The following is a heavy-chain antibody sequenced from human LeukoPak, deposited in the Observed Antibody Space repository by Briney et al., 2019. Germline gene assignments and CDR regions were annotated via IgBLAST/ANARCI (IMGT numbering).Heavy chain of an antibody. CDR3: ARGRNLHQLLSRWFDP. CDR2: INHSGST. J-gene: IGHJ5*02. CDR1: GGSFSGYY. D-gene: IGHD2-2*01. V-gene: IGHV4-34*01. Sequence: PSETLSLTCAVYGGSFSGYYWSWIRQPPGKGLEWIGEINHSGSTNYNPSLKSRVTISVDTSKNQFSLKLSSVTAADTAVYYCARGRNLHQLLSRWFDPWGQGTLVTVSS.